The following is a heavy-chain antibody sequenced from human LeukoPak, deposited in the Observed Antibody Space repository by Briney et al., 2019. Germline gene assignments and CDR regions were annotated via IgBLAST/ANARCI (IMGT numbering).Heavy chain of an antibody. V-gene: IGHV4-59*08. CDR3: ARQGKMNLVRGTFWYFDL. CDR2: IYNTGSS. J-gene: IGHJ2*01. D-gene: IGHD3-10*01. CDR1: GGSVSSDS. Sequence: SETLSLTCTVSGGSVSSDSWNWIRQSPGGGLEFIGYIYNTGSSNHNPSLKNRVTISLDKSKRQLSLELSSVTAADTAIYYCARQGKMNLVRGTFWYFDLWGRGTLVTVSS.